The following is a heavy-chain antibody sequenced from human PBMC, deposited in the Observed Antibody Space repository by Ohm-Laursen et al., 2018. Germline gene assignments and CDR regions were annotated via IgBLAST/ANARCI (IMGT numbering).Heavy chain of an antibody. CDR3: AIGRRTSWFDF. V-gene: IGHV3-7*01. D-gene: IGHD3/OR15-3a*01. CDR1: GFTFRNSW. Sequence: SLRLSCTASGFTFRNSWMTWVRQSPGKGLEWVANIKQDGSEKYYVNSVKGRFTISKDNAKNSLSLQMNSLRVEDTSVYYCAIGRRTSWFDFWGQGTRVTVFS. J-gene: IGHJ4*02. CDR2: IKQDGSEK.